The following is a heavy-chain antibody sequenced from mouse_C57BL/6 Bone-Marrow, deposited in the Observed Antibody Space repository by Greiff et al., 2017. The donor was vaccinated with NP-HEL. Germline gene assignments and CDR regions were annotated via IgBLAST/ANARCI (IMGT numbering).Heavy chain of an antibody. CDR3: ARYYYGSSFAY. CDR1: GYTFTSYG. Sequence: VKLVESGAELARPGASVKLSCKASGYTFTSYGISWVKQRTGQGLEWIGEIYPRSGNTYYNEKFKGKATLTADKSSSTAYMELRSLTSEDSAVYFCARYYYGSSFAYWGQGTLVTVSA. D-gene: IGHD1-1*01. J-gene: IGHJ3*01. CDR2: IYPRSGNT. V-gene: IGHV1-81*01.